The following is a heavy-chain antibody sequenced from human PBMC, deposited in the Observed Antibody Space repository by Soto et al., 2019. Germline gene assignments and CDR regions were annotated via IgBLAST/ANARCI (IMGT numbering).Heavy chain of an antibody. CDR2: ISAYNSNT. Sequence: QVQLVQSGAEVKKPGASVKVSCKASGYSFTSYGISWVRQAPGQGLEWMRWISAYNSNTNDAQKLQGRVTMTTDTAASTAYMELWSLRSDDTAVYYCARDNGFGESDGWGQGTTVTVSS. J-gene: IGHJ6*02. V-gene: IGHV1-18*01. CDR3: ARDNGFGESDG. CDR1: GYSFTSYG. D-gene: IGHD3-10*01.